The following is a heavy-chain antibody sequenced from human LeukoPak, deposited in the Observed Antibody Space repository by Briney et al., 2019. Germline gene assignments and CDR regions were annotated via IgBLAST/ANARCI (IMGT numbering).Heavy chain of an antibody. V-gene: IGHV1-69*04. D-gene: IGHD3-10*01. CDR2: IIPILGIA. CDR3: ARIGEQTPFDY. J-gene: IGHJ4*02. Sequence: SVKVSCKASGGTFSSYAISWVRQAPGQGLEWMGRIIPILGIANYAQKFQGRVTITADKSTSTAYMELSSLRSEDTAVYYCARIGEQTPFDYGGQGTLVTVSS. CDR1: GGTFSSYA.